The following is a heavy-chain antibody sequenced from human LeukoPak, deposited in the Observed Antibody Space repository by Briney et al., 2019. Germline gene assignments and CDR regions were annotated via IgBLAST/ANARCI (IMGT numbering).Heavy chain of an antibody. CDR2: IYYSGST. J-gene: IGHJ5*02. D-gene: IGHD5-12*01. V-gene: IGHV4-30-4*01. CDR3: VRAAYEVWLDP. Sequence: SETLSLTCTVSGGSISSGDYYWSWVRQPPGKGLECIGYIYYSGSTYYNPSLKSRVTISADTSKNQFSLKLSSVTAADTAVYYCVRAAYEVWLDPWSQGTLVTVSS. CDR1: GGSISSGDYY.